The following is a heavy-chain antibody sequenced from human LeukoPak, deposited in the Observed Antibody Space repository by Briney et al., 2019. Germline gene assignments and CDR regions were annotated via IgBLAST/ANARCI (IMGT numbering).Heavy chain of an antibody. J-gene: IGHJ6*04. Sequence: PGGSLRLSCAAPGFTFSNYGMRWVRQAPGKGLEWVSGISGSGGSTYYADSVKGRFTISRDNSKNTLYLQMNSLRAEDTAVYYCAELGITMIGGVWGKGTTVTISS. CDR1: GFTFSNYG. D-gene: IGHD3-10*02. V-gene: IGHV3-23*01. CDR3: AELGITMIGGV. CDR2: ISGSGGST.